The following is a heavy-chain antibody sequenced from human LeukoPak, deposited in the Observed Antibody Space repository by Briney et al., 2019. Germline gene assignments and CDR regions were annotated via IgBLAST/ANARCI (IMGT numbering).Heavy chain of an antibody. CDR2: IDPTDSYT. V-gene: IGHV5-10-1*01. D-gene: IGHD3-10*01. CDR1: GYSFSSYW. CDR3: ARVGLYGSGSYYTTGFDL. J-gene: IGHJ4*02. Sequence: PGESLKISCKGSGYSFSSYWIRWVRQMPGKGLEWMGRIDPTDSYTYYSPSFEGHVTISVDKSITTAYLRWSSLKASDTAIYYCARVGLYGSGSYYTTGFDLWGQGTLVTVSS.